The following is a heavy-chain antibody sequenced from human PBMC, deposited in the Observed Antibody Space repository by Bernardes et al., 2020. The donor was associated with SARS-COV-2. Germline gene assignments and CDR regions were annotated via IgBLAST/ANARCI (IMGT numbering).Heavy chain of an antibody. V-gene: IGHV3-7*01. D-gene: IGHD6-6*01. CDR3: AREVFEYSSSPLFLDYYYYGMDV. CDR2: IKQDGSEK. CDR1: GFTFSSYW. Sequence: GGSLRLSCAASGFTFSSYWMSWVRQAPGKGLEWVANIKQDGSEKYYVDSVKGRFTISRDNAKNSLYLQMNSLRAEDTAVYYCAREVFEYSSSPLFLDYYYYGMDVWGQGTTVTVSS. J-gene: IGHJ6*02.